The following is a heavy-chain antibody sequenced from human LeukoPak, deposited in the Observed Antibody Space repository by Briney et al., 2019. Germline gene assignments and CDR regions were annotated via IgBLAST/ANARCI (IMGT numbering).Heavy chain of an antibody. CDR1: GFTVSSNY. J-gene: IGHJ4*02. V-gene: IGHV3-53*01. D-gene: IGHD3-3*01. Sequence: GGSLRLSCAASGFTVSSNYMSWVRQAPGKGLEWVSVIYSGGSTYYADSVKGRFTMSRDNSKRTVYLQMNSLRAEDTAVYYCAKDRSSWYYPFDSWGQGTLVTVSS. CDR3: AKDRSSWYYPFDS. CDR2: IYSGGST.